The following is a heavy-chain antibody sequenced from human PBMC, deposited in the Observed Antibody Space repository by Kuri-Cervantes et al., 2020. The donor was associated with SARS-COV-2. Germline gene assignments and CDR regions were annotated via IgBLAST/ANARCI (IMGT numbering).Heavy chain of an antibody. J-gene: IGHJ6*03. D-gene: IGHD2-2*01. V-gene: IGHV3-21*04. CDR3: AKKGVGSGTSAVYYYYYMDV. Sequence: GESLKISCAASGFTFSSYSMNWVRQAPGKGLEWVSSISSSSSYIYYADSVKGRFTISRDNAKNSLYLQMNSLRAEDTAVYYCAKKGVGSGTSAVYYYYYMDVWGKGTTVTVSS. CDR1: GFTFSSYS. CDR2: ISSSSSYI.